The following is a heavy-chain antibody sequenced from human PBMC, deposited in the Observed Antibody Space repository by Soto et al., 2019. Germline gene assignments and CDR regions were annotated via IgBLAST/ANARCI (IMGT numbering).Heavy chain of an antibody. CDR3: ARDPHPIAAPSDDAFDI. J-gene: IGHJ3*02. CDR1: GGSISSGGYY. CDR2: IYYSGST. D-gene: IGHD6-25*01. V-gene: IGHV4-31*03. Sequence: QVQLQESGPGLVKPSQTLSLTCTVSGGSISSGGYYWSWIRQHPGKGLEWIGYIYYSGSTYYNPSLKSRVTISVDTSKNQFSLKLSSVTAADTAVYYCARDPHPIAAPSDDAFDIWGQGTMVTVSS.